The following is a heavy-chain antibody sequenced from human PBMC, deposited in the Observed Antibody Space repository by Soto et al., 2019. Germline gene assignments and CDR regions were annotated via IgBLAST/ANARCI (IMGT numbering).Heavy chain of an antibody. V-gene: IGHV3-21*01. J-gene: IGHJ4*02. CDR3: ARASSPTYCISTSCYPFDY. D-gene: IGHD2-2*01. CDR2: ISSSSSYI. Sequence: EVQLVESGGGLVKPGGSLRLSCAASGFTFSSYSMNWVRQAPGKGLEWVSSISSSSSYIYYADSVKGRFTISRDNAKNSLYLQMNSLRAEDTAVYYCARASSPTYCISTSCYPFDYWGQGTLVTVSS. CDR1: GFTFSSYS.